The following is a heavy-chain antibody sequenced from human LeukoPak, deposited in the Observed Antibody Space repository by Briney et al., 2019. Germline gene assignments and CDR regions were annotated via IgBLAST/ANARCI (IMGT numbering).Heavy chain of an antibody. CDR2: INHSGST. D-gene: IGHD4-11*01. Sequence: SETLSLTCAVYGGSFSGYYWTWIRQPPGKGLEWIGEINHSGSTNYNPSLKSRVIISVDTSKNQFSLKLSSVTAADTAVYYCARARETVTIDYWGQGTLVTVSS. CDR3: ARARETVTIDY. CDR1: GGSFSGYY. V-gene: IGHV4-34*01. J-gene: IGHJ4*02.